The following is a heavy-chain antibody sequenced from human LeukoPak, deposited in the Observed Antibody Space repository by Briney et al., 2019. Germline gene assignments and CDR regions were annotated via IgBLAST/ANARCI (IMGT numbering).Heavy chain of an antibody. CDR1: GFTFSSYA. V-gene: IGHV3-23*01. Sequence: GGSLRLSCAASGFTFSSYAMSWVRQAPGKGLEWVSAISGSGGSTYYADSVKGRFTISRDNSKNTQYLKMNSLGAEDTAVYYCAKVGSPYYFDYWGQGTLVTVSS. D-gene: IGHD6-13*01. CDR2: ISGSGGST. CDR3: AKVGSPYYFDY. J-gene: IGHJ4*02.